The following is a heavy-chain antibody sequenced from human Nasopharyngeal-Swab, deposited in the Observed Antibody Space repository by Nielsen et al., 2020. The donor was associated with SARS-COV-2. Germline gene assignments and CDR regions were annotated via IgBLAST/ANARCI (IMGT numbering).Heavy chain of an antibody. V-gene: IGHV1-18*01. J-gene: IGHJ6*02. CDR2: ISAYNGNT. CDR3: AREVRYFDWLSQNYGMDV. Sequence: ASVKVSCKASGYTFTSYGISWVRQAPGQGLERMGWISAYNGNTTYAQKLQGRVTMTTDTSTSTAYMELRSLRSDDTAVYYCAREVRYFDWLSQNYGMDVWGQGTTVTVSS. CDR1: GYTFTSYG. D-gene: IGHD3-9*01.